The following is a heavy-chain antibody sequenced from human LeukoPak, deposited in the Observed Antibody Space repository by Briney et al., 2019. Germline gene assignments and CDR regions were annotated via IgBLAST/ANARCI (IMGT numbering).Heavy chain of an antibody. J-gene: IGHJ4*02. CDR2: ISTYNGNR. Sequence: ASAKVSCKASGYTFTSYGISWVRQAPGQGLEWMGWISTYNGNRNYAQKLQGRITMTTDKSTTTAHMELRSLRSDDTAVYYCARVHSSGYYYWGQGTLVTVSS. CDR1: GYTFTSYG. V-gene: IGHV1-18*01. CDR3: ARVHSSGYYY. D-gene: IGHD3-22*01.